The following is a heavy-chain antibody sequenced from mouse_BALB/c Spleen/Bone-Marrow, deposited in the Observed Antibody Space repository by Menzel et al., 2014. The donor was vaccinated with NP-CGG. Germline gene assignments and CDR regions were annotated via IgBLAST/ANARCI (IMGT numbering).Heavy chain of an antibody. V-gene: IGHV2-5*01. CDR1: GFSLTNSG. CDR2: MWRGGNT. CDR3: AKNGGNNYFDY. D-gene: IGHD2-1*01. Sequence: VQLQQSGPGLVQPSQSLSITCTVSGFSLTNSGVHWVRQSPGKGLEWLGVMWRGGNTDYNAAFMSRLSITKDNSKSQVFFKMNILQADDSAIYYCAKNGGNNYFDYWGQGTTLTVSS. J-gene: IGHJ2*01.